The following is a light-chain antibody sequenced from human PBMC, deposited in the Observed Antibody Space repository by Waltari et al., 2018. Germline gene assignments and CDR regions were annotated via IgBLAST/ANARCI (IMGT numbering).Light chain of an antibody. V-gene: IGKV3-20*01. CDR1: QTVSTTY. CDR2: GAS. CDR3: QQYDISPLT. J-gene: IGKJ4*01. Sequence: DIVLTQSPGTLSLSPGERATLSCRASQTVSTTYLAWYQQKPGQAPPLLINGASSRATGIPDRFSGSGSGTDFSLTISSLEPEDFAVYYCQQYDISPLTFGGGTKVEIK.